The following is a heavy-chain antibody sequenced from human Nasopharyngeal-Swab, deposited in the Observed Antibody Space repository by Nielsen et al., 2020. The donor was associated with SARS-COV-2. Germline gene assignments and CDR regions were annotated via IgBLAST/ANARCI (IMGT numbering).Heavy chain of an antibody. CDR2: FDPEDGET. CDR1: GYTLTELS. D-gene: IGHD6-13*01. CDR3: ARSIAAAGKGDAFDI. V-gene: IGHV1-24*01. Sequence: ASVKVSCKVSGYTLTELSMHWVRQAPGKGLEWMGGFDPEDGETIYAQKFQGRVTMTEDTSTDTAYMELSRLRSDDTAVYYCARSIAAAGKGDAFDIWGQGTMVTVSS. J-gene: IGHJ3*02.